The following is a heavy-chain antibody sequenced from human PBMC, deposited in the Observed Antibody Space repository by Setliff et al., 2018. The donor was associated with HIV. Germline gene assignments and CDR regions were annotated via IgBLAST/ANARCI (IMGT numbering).Heavy chain of an antibody. Sequence: GASVKVSCKASGYSFTGYYIHWVRRAPGQGLEWKGWINPNSGATNYAQKFEDKVTMTRDTSLSTGYMNLSRLRSDDTAVYYCARGGEISLAAHRRWLDSWGQGTLVTVSS. J-gene: IGHJ5*01. CDR1: GYSFTGYY. V-gene: IGHV1-2*02. D-gene: IGHD6-19*01. CDR2: INPNSGAT. CDR3: ARGGEISLAAHRRWLDS.